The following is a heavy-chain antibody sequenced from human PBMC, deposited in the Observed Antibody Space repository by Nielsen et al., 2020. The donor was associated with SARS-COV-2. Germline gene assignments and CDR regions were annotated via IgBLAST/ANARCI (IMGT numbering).Heavy chain of an antibody. V-gene: IGHV1-24*01. Sequence: ASVKVSCKASGYTFTGYYMHWVRQAPGKGLEWMGGFDPEDGETIYAQKFQGRVTMTEDTSTDTAYMELSSLRSEDTAVYYCATKGYCSGGSCYIWYYGMDVWGQGTTVTVSS. D-gene: IGHD2-15*01. CDR1: GYTFTGYY. CDR2: FDPEDGET. J-gene: IGHJ6*02. CDR3: ATKGYCSGGSCYIWYYGMDV.